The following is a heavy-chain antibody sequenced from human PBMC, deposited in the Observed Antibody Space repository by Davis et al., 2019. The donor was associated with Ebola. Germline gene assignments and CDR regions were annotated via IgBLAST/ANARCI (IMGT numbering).Heavy chain of an antibody. J-gene: IGHJ4*02. D-gene: IGHD5-24*01. CDR2: IKHDGDEE. CDR3: ARGGQQFSFFDH. CDR1: GFRSSSYW. V-gene: IGHV3-7*01. Sequence: GESLKISCAASGFRSSSYWMSWVRQAPGKGLEWVASIKHDGDEEHYVDSVKGRFTISRDHAKNSLFLQMNSLRAEDTAVYYCARGGQQFSFFDHWGQGTLVTVTS.